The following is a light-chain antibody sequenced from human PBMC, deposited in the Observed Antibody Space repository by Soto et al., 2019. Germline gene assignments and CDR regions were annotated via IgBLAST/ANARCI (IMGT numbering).Light chain of an antibody. Sequence: QAVVTQSPSASASLGASVKLTCTLSSGHSDYGIAWHQQQPDKGPRYLMKLNRDGGHNKGDGIPDRFSGSNSEAERYLLISRLQSDDEAEYYCQTWDTVVVFGGGTQLTVL. CDR3: QTWDTVVV. J-gene: IGLJ2*01. CDR2: LNRDGGH. V-gene: IGLV4-69*01. CDR1: SGHSDYG.